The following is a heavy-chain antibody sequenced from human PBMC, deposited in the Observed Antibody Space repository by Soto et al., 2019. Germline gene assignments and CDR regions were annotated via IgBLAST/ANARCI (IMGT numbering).Heavy chain of an antibody. CDR3: ARGDIVVAGLGNDY. CDR2: ISSSSTYI. J-gene: IGHJ4*02. Sequence: EVQLVESGGGLVKPGGSLRLSCAASGFTFSSYSMNWVRQAPGKGLEWVSSISSSSTYIYYADPVKGRFTSSRDNAKNALYRQMNSLRAEDTAVYYCARGDIVVAGLGNDYWGQGTLVTVSS. V-gene: IGHV3-21*01. CDR1: GFTFSSYS. D-gene: IGHD6-19*01.